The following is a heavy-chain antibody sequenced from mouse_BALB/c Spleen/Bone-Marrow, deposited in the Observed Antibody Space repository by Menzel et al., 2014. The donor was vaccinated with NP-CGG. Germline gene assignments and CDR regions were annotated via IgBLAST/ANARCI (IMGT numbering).Heavy chain of an antibody. J-gene: IGHJ1*01. Sequence: DVKLVESGGGLVQPGGSRKLSCAASGFTFSSFGMHWVRQAPEKGLEWVAYVSSGSTAICYADTVKGRFTISRDNPKNTLFLQMNSLRSEDTAMYYCARGGNWDDFDVWGAGTTVTVSS. CDR3: ARGGNWDDFDV. CDR2: VSSGSTAI. V-gene: IGHV5-17*02. D-gene: IGHD4-1*01. CDR1: GFTFSSFG.